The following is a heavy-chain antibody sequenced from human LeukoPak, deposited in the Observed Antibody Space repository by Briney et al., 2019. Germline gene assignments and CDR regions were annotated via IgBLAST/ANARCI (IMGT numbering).Heavy chain of an antibody. J-gene: IGHJ6*03. CDR3: ARLSEYIAAAGTLVYYYYMDV. Sequence: SETLSLTCIVSGVSISSYYWSWIRQPAGKGLEWIGRIYASGSTNYNPSLKSRVTMSVDTSKNQFSLKLSSVTAADTAVYYCARLSEYIAAAGTLVYYYYMDVWGKGTTVTISS. V-gene: IGHV4-4*07. CDR1: GVSISSYY. CDR2: IYASGST. D-gene: IGHD6-13*01.